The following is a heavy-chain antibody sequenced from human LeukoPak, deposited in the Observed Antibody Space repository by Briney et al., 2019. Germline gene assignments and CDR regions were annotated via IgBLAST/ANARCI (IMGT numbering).Heavy chain of an antibody. D-gene: IGHD7-27*01. CDR2: IYYSGST. CDR1: GGSISSQY. CDR3: ARARLLGPPYYYYYYYMDV. V-gene: IGHV4-59*11. Sequence: PSEPLSLTCTVSGGSISSQYWSWIRQPPGKGLEWIGYIYYSGSTNYNPSLKSRVTISVDTSKNQFPLKLSSVTAADTAVYYCARARLLGPPYYYYYYYMDVWGKGTTVTVSS. J-gene: IGHJ6*03.